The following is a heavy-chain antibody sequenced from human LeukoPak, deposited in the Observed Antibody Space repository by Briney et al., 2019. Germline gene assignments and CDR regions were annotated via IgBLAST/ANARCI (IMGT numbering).Heavy chain of an antibody. J-gene: IGHJ3*02. Sequence: SQTLSLTCTVSGGSISSGSYYWSWSRQPAGKGLEWIGRTYTSGSTNYNPSLKSRVTISVDTSKNQFSLKLSSVTAADTAVYYCARDSHYCSSTSCYKGDDAFDIWGQGTMVTVSS. CDR1: GGSISSGSYY. CDR2: TYTSGST. D-gene: IGHD2-2*02. V-gene: IGHV4-61*02. CDR3: ARDSHYCSSTSCYKGDDAFDI.